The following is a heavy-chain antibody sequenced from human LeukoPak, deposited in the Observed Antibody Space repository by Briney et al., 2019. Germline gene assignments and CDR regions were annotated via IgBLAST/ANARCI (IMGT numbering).Heavy chain of an antibody. CDR1: GFTFGIYG. J-gene: IGHJ6*02. D-gene: IGHD4/OR15-4a*01. CDR2: ISYDGSHK. V-gene: IGHV3-30*03. Sequence: PGRSLRLSCAASGFTFGIYGMHWVRQAPGKGLEWVAVISYDGSHKYSADSVKGRFTISRDNSKNTLYLQMNSLRTEDTAVYFCSASRPHYGDYYGLDVWGHGTTVTVSS. CDR3: SASRPHYGDYYGLDV.